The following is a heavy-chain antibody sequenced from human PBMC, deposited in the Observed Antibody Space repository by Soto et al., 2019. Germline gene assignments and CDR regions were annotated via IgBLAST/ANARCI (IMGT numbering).Heavy chain of an antibody. CDR1: GYTYTSYA. D-gene: IGHD5-18*01. Sequence: ASVKVCCKASGYTYTSYAMHWVRPAPGQRLEWMGWINAGNGNRKYSQKFQGRVTITRDTSASTAYMELSSLRSEDTAVYYCARGLNGYLHYFDYWGQGTLVTVSS. V-gene: IGHV1-3*01. CDR2: INAGNGNR. CDR3: ARGLNGYLHYFDY. J-gene: IGHJ4*02.